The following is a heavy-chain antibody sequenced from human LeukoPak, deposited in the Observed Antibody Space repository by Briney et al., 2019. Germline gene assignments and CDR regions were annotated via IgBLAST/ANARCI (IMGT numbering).Heavy chain of an antibody. D-gene: IGHD2-2*02. Sequence: GGSLRLSCAASGFTFSSYAMSWVRQAPGKGLEWVSAISGSGVSTYYADSVKGRFTISRDNPKNTLYLQMNSLRAEDTAVCYCAKDLGYCSSTSCYIVYYGMDVWGQGTTVTVSS. CDR1: GFTFSSYA. J-gene: IGHJ6*02. V-gene: IGHV3-23*01. CDR3: AKDLGYCSSTSCYIVYYGMDV. CDR2: ISGSGVST.